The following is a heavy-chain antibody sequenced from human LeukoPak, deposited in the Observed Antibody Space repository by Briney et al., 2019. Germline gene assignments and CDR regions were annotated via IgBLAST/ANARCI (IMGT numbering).Heavy chain of an antibody. CDR2: IYYSGST. D-gene: IGHD2-2*01. CDR1: GDSISSYY. CDR3: AREDCSGTRRSEYV. J-gene: IGHJ6*02. V-gene: IGHV4-59*01. Sequence: SETLSLTCTVSGDSISSYYWSWIRQSPGKGLGWVGYIYYSGSTNYNPSLKSRVTISVDTSKNQFSLKLSSVTAADTAVYYCAREDCSGTRRSEYVWGQGTTVTVSS.